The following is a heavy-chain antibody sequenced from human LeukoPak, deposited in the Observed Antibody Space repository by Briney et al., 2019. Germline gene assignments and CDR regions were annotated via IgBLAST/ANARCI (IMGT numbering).Heavy chain of an antibody. CDR2: ISSSGSTI. D-gene: IGHD3-22*01. Sequence: GGSLRLSCAASGFTFSDYYMSWIRQAPGKGLEWVSCISSSGSTIYYADSVKGRFTISRDNAKNSLYLQMNSLRAEDTAVYYCARGAWYYDRVGYFDYWGQGTLVTVSS. V-gene: IGHV3-11*01. CDR3: ARGAWYYDRVGYFDY. CDR1: GFTFSDYY. J-gene: IGHJ4*02.